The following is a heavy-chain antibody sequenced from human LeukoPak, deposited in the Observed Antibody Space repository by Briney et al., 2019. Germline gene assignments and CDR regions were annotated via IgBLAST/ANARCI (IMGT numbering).Heavy chain of an antibody. CDR1: GYTFTGYY. CDR2: INPNSGGT. V-gene: IGHV1-2*02. CDR3: AREEQHDSSGYYDGAVDY. D-gene: IGHD3-22*01. J-gene: IGHJ4*02. Sequence: ASVKVSCKASGYTFTGYYMHWARQAPGQGLERMGWINPNSGGTNYAQKFQGRATVTRDTYISPAYMEMSRLRSDDTAVYYCAREEQHDSSGYYDGAVDYWGQGTLVTVSS.